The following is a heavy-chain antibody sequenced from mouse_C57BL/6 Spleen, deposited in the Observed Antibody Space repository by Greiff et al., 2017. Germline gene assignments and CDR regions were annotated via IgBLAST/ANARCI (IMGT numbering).Heavy chain of an antibody. CDR1: GYTFTSYW. CDR3: AGDYYDYDFDY. CDR2: IDPNSGGT. D-gene: IGHD2-4*01. Sequence: QVQLQQPGAELVKPGASVKLSCKASGYTFTSYWMHWVKQRPGRGLGWIGRIDPNSGGTKYNEKFKSKATLTVDKPTSTAYMQLSSLTSEDSAVYYCAGDYYDYDFDYWGQGTTLTVSS. V-gene: IGHV1-72*01. J-gene: IGHJ2*01.